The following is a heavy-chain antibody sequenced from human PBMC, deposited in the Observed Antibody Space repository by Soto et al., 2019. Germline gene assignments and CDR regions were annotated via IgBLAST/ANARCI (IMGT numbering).Heavy chain of an antibody. J-gene: IGHJ6*03. CDR1: ESTFSEYI. D-gene: IGHD2-2*01. V-gene: IGHV3-21*01. Sequence: EVQLVESGGGLVKPGGSLRLSCAASESTFSEYIMIWVRQAPGKGLEWVSSISSGSTNLFYADSVRGRFTISRDDARNSVFLQLSGLVAEDTAVYYCARERVVPGSVNYYYYMDVWGKGTTVTVSS. CDR2: ISSGSTNL. CDR3: ARERVVPGSVNYYYYMDV.